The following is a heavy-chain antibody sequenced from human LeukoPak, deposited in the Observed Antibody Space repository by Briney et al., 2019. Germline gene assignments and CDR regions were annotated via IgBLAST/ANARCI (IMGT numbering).Heavy chain of an antibody. Sequence: PSQTLSLTCAVSGGSISSGGYSWSWIRQPPGKGLEWIGFFYHSGSTYYNPALKSRATISVDRSKNQFSLRLNSVTAADTAVYFCATTEKNRYYINLWGPGTTVIVSS. CDR2: FYHSGST. V-gene: IGHV4-30-2*01. CDR1: GGSISSGGYS. D-gene: IGHD2-21*01. J-gene: IGHJ6*01. CDR3: ATTEKNRYYINL.